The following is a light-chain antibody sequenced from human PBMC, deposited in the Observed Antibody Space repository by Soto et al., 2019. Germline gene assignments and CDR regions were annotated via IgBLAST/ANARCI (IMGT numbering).Light chain of an antibody. CDR1: NIGAKN. CDR3: QVWDSTSDHYV. V-gene: IGLV3-21*02. Sequence: SSELTQPPSVSVAPGQTATITCGGENIGAKNVHWYQQRPGQAPFLVIYDDGDRPSGIPERFSGSNSGNTATLTIARVEAGDEADYYCQVWDSTSDHYVFGTGTKLTVL. CDR2: DDG. J-gene: IGLJ1*01.